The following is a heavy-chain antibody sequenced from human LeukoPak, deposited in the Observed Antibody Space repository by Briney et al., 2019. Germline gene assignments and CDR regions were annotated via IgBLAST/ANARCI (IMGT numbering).Heavy chain of an antibody. Sequence: GGSLRLSCAASGFTFSDYYMSWIRQAPGKGLEWVSYISSSGSTIVYADSVKGRFTVSRDNAKNSMFLQVNSLRAEDTAVYYCARERRLRETDSWGQGTLVTVSS. CDR2: ISSSGSTI. CDR1: GFTFSDYY. D-gene: IGHD4-17*01. J-gene: IGHJ4*02. CDR3: ARERRLRETDS. V-gene: IGHV3-11*01.